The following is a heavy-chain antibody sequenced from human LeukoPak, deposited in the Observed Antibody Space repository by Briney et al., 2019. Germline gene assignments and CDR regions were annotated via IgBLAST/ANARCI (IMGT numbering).Heavy chain of an antibody. V-gene: IGHV3-23*01. Sequence: GESLRLSCSASGFAFSGFAMGWVRQAPGKGLEWASSISGSGGKTYYADSVEGRFTVSRDNSKNTLYLQMNSLRAEDTALYYCARGRGGDYVPSRFDYWGQGTLVTVSS. D-gene: IGHD4-17*01. CDR3: ARGRGGDYVPSRFDY. CDR1: GFAFSGFA. CDR2: ISGSGGKT. J-gene: IGHJ4*02.